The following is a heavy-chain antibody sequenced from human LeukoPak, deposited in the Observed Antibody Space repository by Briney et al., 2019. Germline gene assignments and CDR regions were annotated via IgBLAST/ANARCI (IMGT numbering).Heavy chain of an antibody. V-gene: IGHV3-23*01. CDR3: AKDRLRYFDWSPDY. CDR1: GFTFSSYA. D-gene: IGHD3-9*01. CDR2: ISGSGGST. J-gene: IGHJ4*02. Sequence: GGSLRLSCAASGFTFSSYAMSWVRQAPGKGLEWVSAISGSGGSTYYADSVKGRFTISRDNSKNTLYLQMNSLGAEDTAVYYCAKDRLRYFDWSPDYWGQGTLVTVSS.